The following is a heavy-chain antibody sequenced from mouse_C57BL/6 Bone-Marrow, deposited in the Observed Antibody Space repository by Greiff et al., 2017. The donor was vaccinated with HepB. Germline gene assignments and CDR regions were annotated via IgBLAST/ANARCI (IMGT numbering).Heavy chain of an antibody. CDR1: GYAFSSSW. V-gene: IGHV1-82*01. Sequence: LVEPGASVKISCKASGYAFSSSWMNWVKQRPGKGLEWIGRIYPGDGDTNYNGKFKGKATLTADKSSSTAYMQLSSLTSEDSAVYFCAREGVTTVVATSHFDVWGTGTTVTVSS. CDR3: AREGVTTVVATSHFDV. CDR2: IYPGDGDT. D-gene: IGHD1-1*01. J-gene: IGHJ1*03.